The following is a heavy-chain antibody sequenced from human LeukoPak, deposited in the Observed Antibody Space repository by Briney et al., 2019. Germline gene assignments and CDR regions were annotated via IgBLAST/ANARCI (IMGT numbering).Heavy chain of an antibody. CDR1: GGSISSYY. D-gene: IGHD3-16*01. CDR3: ARYGNYGYYYMDV. J-gene: IGHJ6*03. Sequence: SETLSLTCTVSGGSISSYYWSWIRQPPGKGLEWIGYIYYSGSTNYNPSLKSRVTISVDTSKNQFSLKLSSVTAADTAVYYCARYGNYGYYYMDVWGKGTTVTVSS. V-gene: IGHV4-59*01. CDR2: IYYSGST.